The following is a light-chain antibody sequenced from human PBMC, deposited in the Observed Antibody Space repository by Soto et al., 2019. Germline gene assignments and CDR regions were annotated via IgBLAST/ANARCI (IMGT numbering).Light chain of an antibody. J-gene: IGKJ4*02. CDR1: QSVSSSY. V-gene: IGKV3-20*01. Sequence: IVFTQSPGPLSLSPGEMATLSCRASQSVSSSYLGWYKQKPGQAPRLLIYGASSRATGIPERFSGSGSGTDFTLTISRLEPEDLAVYYCQQYGSSPWTFGGGTKVDIK. CDR2: GAS. CDR3: QQYGSSPWT.